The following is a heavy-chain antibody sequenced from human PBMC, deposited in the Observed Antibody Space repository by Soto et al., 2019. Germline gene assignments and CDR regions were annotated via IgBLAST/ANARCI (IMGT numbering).Heavy chain of an antibody. D-gene: IGHD1-26*01. Sequence: EVQLVESGGGLVKPGGSLRLSCAASGFTFSSYSMNWVRQAPGKGLEWVSSISSSSSYIYYSDSVKGRFTISRDNAKNSLYLQMNSLRAEVTAVYYCARGGSRRTPGNWFDPWGQGTLVTVSS. CDR3: ARGGSRRTPGNWFDP. CDR2: ISSSSSYI. V-gene: IGHV3-21*01. CDR1: GFTFSSYS. J-gene: IGHJ5*02.